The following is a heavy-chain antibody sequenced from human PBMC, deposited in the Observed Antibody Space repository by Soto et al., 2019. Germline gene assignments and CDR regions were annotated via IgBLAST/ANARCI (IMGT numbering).Heavy chain of an antibody. CDR1: GIEFSNYA. CDR2: VSASGRSR. Sequence: EVQLLESGGGLVQPGGSLRLSCVGSGIEFSNYAMSWVRQAPGKGLEWVSIVSASGRSRYHADSVTGRFTISRDNSKNTLYLHMTNLRAEDTAVYYCAKDGNWLDVYYDLWGQGTPVTVSS. V-gene: IGHV3-23*01. CDR3: AKDGNWLDVYYDL. D-gene: IGHD6-19*01. J-gene: IGHJ4*02.